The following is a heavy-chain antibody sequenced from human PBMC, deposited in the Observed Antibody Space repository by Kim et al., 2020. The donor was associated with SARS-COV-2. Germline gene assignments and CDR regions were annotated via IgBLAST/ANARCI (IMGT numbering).Heavy chain of an antibody. Sequence: ASVKVSCKASGYTFTSYGISWVRQAPGQGLEWMGWISAYNGNTNYAQKLQGRVTMTTDTSTSTAYMELRSLRSDDTAVYYCARDARVDTAMVWFDYWGQGTLVTVSS. D-gene: IGHD5-18*01. J-gene: IGHJ4*02. CDR3: ARDARVDTAMVWFDY. V-gene: IGHV1-18*01. CDR1: GYTFTSYG. CDR2: ISAYNGNT.